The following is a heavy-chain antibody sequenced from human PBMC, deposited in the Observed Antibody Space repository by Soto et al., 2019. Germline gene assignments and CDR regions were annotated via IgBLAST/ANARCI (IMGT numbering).Heavy chain of an antibody. D-gene: IGHD3-10*01. Sequence: ASVKVSCKASGYTFTSYAMHWVRQAPGQRLEWIGWINAGSGNTKYSQKFQGRVTITRDTSASTAYMELSSLRSEDTAVYYCAGGTPMVRGVLSYYYYYGMDVWGQGTTVTVSS. J-gene: IGHJ6*02. CDR3: AGGTPMVRGVLSYYYYYGMDV. V-gene: IGHV1-3*01. CDR1: GYTFTSYA. CDR2: INAGSGNT.